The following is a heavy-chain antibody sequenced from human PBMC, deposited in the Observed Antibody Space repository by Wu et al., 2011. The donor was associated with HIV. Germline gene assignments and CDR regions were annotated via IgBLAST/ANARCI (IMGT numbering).Heavy chain of an antibody. CDR1: GYTFTSYD. D-gene: IGHD3-10*01. J-gene: IGHJ6*03. V-gene: IGHV1-8*02. CDR2: MNPNSGNT. CDR3: VRYYYGSGSYWGVYYYYMDV. Sequence: QVQLVQSGAEVKKPGASVKVSCKASGYTFTSYDINWVRQATGQGLEWMGWMNPNSGNTGYAQKFQGRVTMTRNTSISTAYMELSSLRSEDTAVYYCVRYYYGSGSYWGVYYYYMDVWGKGTTVTVSS.